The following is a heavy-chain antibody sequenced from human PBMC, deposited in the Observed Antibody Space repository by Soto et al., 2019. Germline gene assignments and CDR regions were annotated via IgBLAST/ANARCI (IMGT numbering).Heavy chain of an antibody. V-gene: IGHV1-69*01. Sequence: QVQLVQSGAEVKKPGSSVKVSCKASGCTFRRYTITWVRQAPGQGLEWMGGITPMFGTPNYAQKFRGRVTITADESTSTAYMELSSLRSEDTAMYFCARDGTLYDSRAYYYLYWGQGTLVTVSS. CDR3: ARDGTLYDSRAYYYLY. CDR2: ITPMFGTP. J-gene: IGHJ4*02. CDR1: GCTFRRYT. D-gene: IGHD3-22*01.